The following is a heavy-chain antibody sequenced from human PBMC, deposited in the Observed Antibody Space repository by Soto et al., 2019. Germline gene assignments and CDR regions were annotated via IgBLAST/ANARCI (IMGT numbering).Heavy chain of an antibody. CDR3: ARKRGSGSYYNRDFAY. Sequence: QVQLVQSGAEVKKPGASVKVSCKASGYTFTSYAMHWVRQAPGQRLEWMGWINAGNGNTKYSQKFQGRVTITRDTSASTAYMELSSLRSEDTAVDYWARKRGSGSYYNRDFAYWGQGTLVTVSS. D-gene: IGHD3-10*01. CDR2: INAGNGNT. J-gene: IGHJ4*02. CDR1: GYTFTSYA. V-gene: IGHV1-3*01.